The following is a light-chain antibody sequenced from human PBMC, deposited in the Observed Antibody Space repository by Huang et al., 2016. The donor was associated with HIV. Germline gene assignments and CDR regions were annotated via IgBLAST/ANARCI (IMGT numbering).Light chain of an antibody. J-gene: IGKJ1*01. CDR1: QSMSDY. Sequence: EIVLTQSPATLSLSPGDTATLSCRASQSMSDYFAWYQQKPGQAPRLLIFDASNRATGIPPTFSGSGSGTDFTLTISSLEPDDFAVYYCQHRGTFGQGTKVEVK. V-gene: IGKV3-11*01. CDR3: QHRGT. CDR2: DAS.